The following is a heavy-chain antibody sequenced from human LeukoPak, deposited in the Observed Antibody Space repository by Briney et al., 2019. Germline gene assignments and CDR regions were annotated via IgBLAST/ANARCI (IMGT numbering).Heavy chain of an antibody. Sequence: SETLSLTCTLSAGSISSFFWSCIRQPAGKGLEWIGHISASGSTSYNPSLKGRVTLSVDTSKNQFSLKLSSVTAADTAVYYCARPRIVGAPGYFQHWGQGTLVTVSS. V-gene: IGHV4-4*07. CDR1: AGSISSFF. CDR2: ISASGST. J-gene: IGHJ1*01. D-gene: IGHD1-26*01. CDR3: ARPRIVGAPGYFQH.